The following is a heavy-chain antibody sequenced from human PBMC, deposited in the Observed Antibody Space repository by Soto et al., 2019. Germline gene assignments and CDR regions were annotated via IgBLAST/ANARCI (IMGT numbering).Heavy chain of an antibody. J-gene: IGHJ4*02. CDR3: AKVVAVAGCFDY. CDR1: GVTVNSYT. CDR2: ISGSGART. V-gene: IGHV3-23*01. D-gene: IGHD6-19*01. Sequence: WGSLRRSCAASGVTVNSYTSSWVARAPGKGLEWVSAISGSGARTYYAGSVKGRFTISRDNSKNTLYLQMNSLRAEDTAVYYCAKVVAVAGCFDYCRQGTLVTVSS.